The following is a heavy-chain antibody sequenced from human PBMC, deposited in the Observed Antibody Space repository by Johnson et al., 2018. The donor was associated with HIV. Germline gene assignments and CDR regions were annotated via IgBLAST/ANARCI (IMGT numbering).Heavy chain of an antibody. CDR1: GFTFSSYA. D-gene: IGHD6-13*01. V-gene: IGHV3-30*04. CDR2: ISYDGSIK. J-gene: IGHJ3*02. CDR3: ARDQRRSSWYTEGEKVGNAFDI. Sequence: QVQLVESGGGVVQPGRSLRLSCAASGFTFSSYAMHWVRQAPGKGLEWVAVISYDGSIKYYADSVKGRFTISRDNAKTTLYLQMNSLRAEDTAVYYCARDQRRSSWYTEGEKVGNAFDIWGQGTMVTVSS.